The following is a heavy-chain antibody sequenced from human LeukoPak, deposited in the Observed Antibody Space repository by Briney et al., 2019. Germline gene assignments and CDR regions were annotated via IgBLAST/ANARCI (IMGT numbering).Heavy chain of an antibody. J-gene: IGHJ4*02. CDR3: AKGYSYGFVY. Sequence: GGSLRLSCAASGFTFSSYGMHWVRQAPGKGLEWMSFIRYDGSNKYYADSVKGRFTISRDNSKNTLYLQMNSLRAGDTAVYYCAKGYSYGFVYWGQGTLVTVSS. CDR2: IRYDGSNK. V-gene: IGHV3-30*02. CDR1: GFTFSSYG. D-gene: IGHD5-18*01.